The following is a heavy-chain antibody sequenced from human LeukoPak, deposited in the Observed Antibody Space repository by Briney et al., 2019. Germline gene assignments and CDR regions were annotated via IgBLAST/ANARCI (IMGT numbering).Heavy chain of an antibody. J-gene: IGHJ4*02. V-gene: IGHV3-7*03. CDR3: TTSDCEY. Sequence: GGSLRLSCVASGFTFSIHWMTWVRQAPGKGLEWVATIKPDGNDKFFVDPVKGRFTISRDNAKTSLFLQMNSLRAEDTAIYYCTTSDCEYWGQGALVTVSS. CDR2: IKPDGNDK. CDR1: GFTFSIHW.